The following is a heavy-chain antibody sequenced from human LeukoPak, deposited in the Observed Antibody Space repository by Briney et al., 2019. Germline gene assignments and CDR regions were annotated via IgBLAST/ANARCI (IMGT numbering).Heavy chain of an antibody. J-gene: IGHJ6*03. CDR2: ISGSGGST. Sequence: GGSLRLSCTASGFTFSSYAMSWVRQAPGKGLEWVSAISGSGGSTYYADSVKGRFTISRDNSKNTLYLQMNSLRAEDTAVYYCAKGGWPQLRNYYYYMDVWGKGTTVTVSS. CDR3: AKGGWPQLRNYYYYMDV. V-gene: IGHV3-23*01. D-gene: IGHD6-19*01. CDR1: GFTFSSYA.